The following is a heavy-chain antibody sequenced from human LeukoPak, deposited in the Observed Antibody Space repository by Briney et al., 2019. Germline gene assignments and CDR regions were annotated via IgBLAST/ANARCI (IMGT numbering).Heavy chain of an antibody. V-gene: IGHV1-8*01. J-gene: IGHJ4*02. CDR2: MNPNSGNT. D-gene: IGHD2-2*01. CDR1: GYTFTSYD. Sequence: ASVKVSCKASGYTFTSYDINWVRQATGQGLEWMGWMNPNSGNTGYAQKFQGRVTMTRNTSISTAYMELSSLRSEDTAVYYCATTPRYCSSTSRPIDYWGQGTLLTVPS. CDR3: ATTPRYCSSTSRPIDY.